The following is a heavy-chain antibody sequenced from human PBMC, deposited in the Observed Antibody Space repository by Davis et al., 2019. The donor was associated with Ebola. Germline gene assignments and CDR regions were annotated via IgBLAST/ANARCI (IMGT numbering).Heavy chain of an antibody. CDR1: GFTFSSYG. CDR3: ARGGWYCSGGSCYHLDY. D-gene: IGHD2-15*01. J-gene: IGHJ4*02. V-gene: IGHV3-33*01. CDR2: IWYDGSNK. Sequence: GESLKISCAASGFTFSSYGMHWVRQAPGKGLEWVAVIWYDGSNKYYADSVKGRFTISRDNSKNTLYLQMNSLRAEDTAVYYCARGGWYCSGGSCYHLDYWGQGTLVTVCS.